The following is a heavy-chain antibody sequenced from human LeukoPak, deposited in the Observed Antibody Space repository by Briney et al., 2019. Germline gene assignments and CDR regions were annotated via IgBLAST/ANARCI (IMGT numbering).Heavy chain of an antibody. Sequence: LGGSLRLSCAASGFPFSSYWMHWVRQVPGKGLEWVSRINSDGSSTSYADSVKGRFTISRDNAKNTLYVQMNSLRAEDTAVYYCASGYSSDYGGNTYWGQGTLVTVSS. V-gene: IGHV3-74*01. CDR1: GFPFSSYW. CDR3: ASGYSSDYGGNTY. CDR2: INSDGSST. D-gene: IGHD4-23*01. J-gene: IGHJ4*02.